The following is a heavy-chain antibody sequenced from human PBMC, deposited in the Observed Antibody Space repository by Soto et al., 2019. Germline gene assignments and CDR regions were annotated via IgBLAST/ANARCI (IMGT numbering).Heavy chain of an antibody. Sequence: GGSLRLSCAASGFIVSDSYMSWVRQAPGKGLEWVSVLYSGGSTFYADSVEGRFTISRDNSKNTLFLQMNSLRAEDTAVYYCAKEASCGGDCFVDYWGQGTVVTISS. CDR3: AKEASCGGDCFVDY. CDR2: LYSGGST. J-gene: IGHJ4*02. CDR1: GFIVSDSY. V-gene: IGHV3-53*01. D-gene: IGHD2-21*02.